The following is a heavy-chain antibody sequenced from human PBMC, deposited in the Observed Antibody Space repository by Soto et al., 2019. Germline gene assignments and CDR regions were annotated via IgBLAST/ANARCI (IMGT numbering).Heavy chain of an antibody. Sequence: GGSLRLSCAASGFTFRSYWMHWVRQAPGKGLVWVSHINGDGISTSYADSVKGRFTISRDRSKNTVSLQMDSLRAEDTAVYYCAKDRGIIVKAGDAFDVWGQGXKVTVSS. V-gene: IGHV3-74*01. CDR1: GFTFRSYW. CDR2: INGDGIST. CDR3: AKDRGIIVKAGDAFDV. J-gene: IGHJ3*01. D-gene: IGHD3-16*02.